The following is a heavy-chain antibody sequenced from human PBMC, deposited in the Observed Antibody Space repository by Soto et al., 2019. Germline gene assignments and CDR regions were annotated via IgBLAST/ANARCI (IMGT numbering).Heavy chain of an antibody. D-gene: IGHD1-7*01. Sequence: QVQLVQSGAEVKKPGSSVKVSCKASGGTFSSYTISWVRQAPGQGLEWMGRIIPILGIANYAQKFQGRVMITADKSTSTAYMELSSLRSEDTAVYYCARDLGTTGNGYWGQGTLVTVSS. CDR3: ARDLGTTGNGY. J-gene: IGHJ4*02. CDR2: IIPILGIA. V-gene: IGHV1-69*08. CDR1: GGTFSSYT.